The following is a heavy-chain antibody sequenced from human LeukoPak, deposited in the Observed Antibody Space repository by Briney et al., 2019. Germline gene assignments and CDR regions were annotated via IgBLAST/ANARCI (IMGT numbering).Heavy chain of an antibody. D-gene: IGHD3-22*01. CDR3: VRAYSRGYSDDFDY. J-gene: IGHJ4*02. Sequence: PGRSLRLSCAASGFTFDDYAMHWVRQAPGKGLEWVSGISWNSGSIGYADSVRGRFTISRDNAKNSVYLQMNSLRGEDTAVYYCVRAYSRGYSDDFDYWGQGTLVTVSS. CDR2: ISWNSGSI. V-gene: IGHV3-9*01. CDR1: GFTFDDYA.